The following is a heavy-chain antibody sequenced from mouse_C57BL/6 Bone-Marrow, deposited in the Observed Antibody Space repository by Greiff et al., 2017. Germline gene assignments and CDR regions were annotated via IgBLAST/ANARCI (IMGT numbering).Heavy chain of an antibody. CDR3: ARRGDDAH. Sequence: QVQLQQPGAELVKPGASVKLSCKASGYTFTSYWMQWVKQRPGQGLEWIGEIDPSDSYTNYNQKFKGKATLTVDTSSSTAYMQLSSLTSEDSAVYYCARRGDDAHWGQGTTLTVSS. CDR2: IDPSDSYT. V-gene: IGHV1-50*01. CDR1: GYTFTSYW. D-gene: IGHD2-3*01. J-gene: IGHJ2*01.